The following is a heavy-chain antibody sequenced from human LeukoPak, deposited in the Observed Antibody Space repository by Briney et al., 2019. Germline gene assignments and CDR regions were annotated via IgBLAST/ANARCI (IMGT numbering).Heavy chain of an antibody. Sequence: GGSLRLSCAASGFTFSSYAMSWVRQAPGKGLEWVSAISGSGGSTYYADSVKGRFTISRHNSKNTLYLQMNSLRAEDTAVYYCARGSYSSSPHDYWGQGTLVTVSS. CDR2: ISGSGGST. CDR3: ARGSYSSSPHDY. D-gene: IGHD6-13*01. CDR1: GFTFSSYA. J-gene: IGHJ4*02. V-gene: IGHV3-23*01.